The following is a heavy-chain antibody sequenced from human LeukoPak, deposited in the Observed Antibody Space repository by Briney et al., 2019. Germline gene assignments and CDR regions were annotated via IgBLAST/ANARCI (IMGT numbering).Heavy chain of an antibody. Sequence: ASVKVSCKASGYTFTGYYLHWVRQAPGQGLEWMGWINPNSGGTNYAQKFQGRVTMTRDTSTSTAYMELSRLRSDDTAVYYCARDRGFVGYSSLDFFDYWGQGTLVTVSS. CDR1: GYTFTGYY. CDR2: INPNSGGT. J-gene: IGHJ4*02. CDR3: ARDRGFVGYSSLDFFDY. V-gene: IGHV1-2*02. D-gene: IGHD6-13*01.